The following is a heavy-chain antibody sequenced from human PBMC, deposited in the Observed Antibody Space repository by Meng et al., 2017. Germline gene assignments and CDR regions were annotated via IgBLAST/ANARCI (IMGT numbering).Heavy chain of an antibody. Sequence: SETLSLTCTVSGGSISSYYWSWIRQPPGKGLEWIGYIYYSGSTNYNPSLKSRVTISVDTSKNQFSLKLSSVTAADTAVYYCARDGPAYGYYDSSGYYYYDYWGQGTLVTVSS. V-gene: IGHV4-59*12. CDR1: GGSISSYY. J-gene: IGHJ4*02. CDR3: ARDGPAYGYYDSSGYYYYDY. CDR2: IYYSGST. D-gene: IGHD3-22*01.